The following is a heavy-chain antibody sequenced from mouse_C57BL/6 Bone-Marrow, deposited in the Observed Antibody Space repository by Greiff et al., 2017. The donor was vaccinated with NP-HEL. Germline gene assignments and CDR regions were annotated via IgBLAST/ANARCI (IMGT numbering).Heavy chain of an antibody. CDR1: GFTFSDYY. CDR3: ARHWDYGSSYWYFDV. V-gene: IGHV5-12*01. Sequence: EVQLVESGGGLVQPGGSLKLSCAASGFTFSDYYMYWVRQTPEKRLEWVAYISNGGGSTYYPDTVKGRSTISRDNAKNSLYLQMSRLKSEDTAMYYCARHWDYGSSYWYFDVWGTGTTVTVSS. CDR2: ISNGGGST. D-gene: IGHD1-1*01. J-gene: IGHJ1*03.